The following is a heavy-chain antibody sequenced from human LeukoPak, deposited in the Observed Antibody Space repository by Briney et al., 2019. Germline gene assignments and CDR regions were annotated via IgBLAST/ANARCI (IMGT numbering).Heavy chain of an antibody. Sequence: SETLSLTCTVSGGSISSGYYWGWIRQPPGKGLEWIGSIYHSGSTYYNPSLKSRVTISVDTSKNQFSLKLSSVTAADTAVYYCARDLRWELRPSFDYWGQGTLDTVSS. CDR1: GGSISSGYY. CDR3: ARDLRWELRPSFDY. CDR2: IYHSGST. J-gene: IGHJ4*02. D-gene: IGHD1-26*01. V-gene: IGHV4-38-2*02.